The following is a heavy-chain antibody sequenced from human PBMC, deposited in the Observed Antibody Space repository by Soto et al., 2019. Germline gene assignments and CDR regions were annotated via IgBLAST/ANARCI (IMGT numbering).Heavy chain of an antibody. CDR2: INAHSGGT. D-gene: IGHD6-6*01. V-gene: IGHV1-2*02. CDR3: AKDLTRQLAYWLDP. Sequence: VKVSCKASGFSFTGYYIHWLRQAPGQGLEWMGWINAHSGGTEYAQKFQGRVTLTRDTSIATAYLTLTSLTSDDTALYYCAKDLTRQLAYWLDPWGQGTQVTVSS. J-gene: IGHJ5*02. CDR1: GFSFTGYY.